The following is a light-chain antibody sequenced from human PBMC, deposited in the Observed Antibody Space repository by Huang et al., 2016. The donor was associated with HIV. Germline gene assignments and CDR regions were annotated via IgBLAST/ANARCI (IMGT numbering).Light chain of an antibody. CDR3: LQDHIYPWT. J-gene: IGKJ1*01. Sequence: AIQMTQSPVSLSASVGDRVTITCRASQDIGNDLGWYQQRLGKAPKLLVSSASHLQSGVPSRCTGSGSATHVSLTISGRQFEDFATYYCLQDHIYPWTFGQGTKVEI. V-gene: IGKV1-6*01. CDR1: QDIGND. CDR2: SAS.